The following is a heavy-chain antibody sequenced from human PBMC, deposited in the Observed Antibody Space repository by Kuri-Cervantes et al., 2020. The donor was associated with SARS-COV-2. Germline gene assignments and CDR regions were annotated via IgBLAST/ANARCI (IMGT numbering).Heavy chain of an antibody. Sequence: GSLRLSCTASGFIFSDYYMTWIRQAPGKGLEWIGEINHSGSTNYNPSLKSRVTISVDTSKNQFSLKLSSVTAADTAVYYCARISTYYFDYWGQGTLVTVSS. D-gene: IGHD2-15*01. CDR3: ARISTYYFDY. CDR1: GFIFSDYY. J-gene: IGHJ4*02. V-gene: IGHV4-34*08. CDR2: INHSGST.